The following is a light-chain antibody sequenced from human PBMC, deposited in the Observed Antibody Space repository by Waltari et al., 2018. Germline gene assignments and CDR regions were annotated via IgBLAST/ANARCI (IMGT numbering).Light chain of an antibody. CDR2: DAS. CDR3: QHYVRLSVT. J-gene: IGKJ1*01. V-gene: IGKV3-20*01. CDR1: QSFTRY. Sequence: EIVLTQSPGTLSLSPGERATLSCRASQSFTRYLAWYQHKPGQAPRLLLYDASTRAAGIADRFSGSGFGTDFTLTISRLEPEDSAVYYCQHYVRLSVTFGQGTKVEIK.